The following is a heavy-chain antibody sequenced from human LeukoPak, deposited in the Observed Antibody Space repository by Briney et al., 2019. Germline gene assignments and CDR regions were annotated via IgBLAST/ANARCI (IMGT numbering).Heavy chain of an antibody. Sequence: SQTLSLTCTVSGGSISSGSYYWSWIRQPAGKGLEWIGRIYTSGSTNYNPSLKSRVIISVDTSKNQFSLKLSSVTAADTAVYYCPGDYGGNKNWFDPWGQGTLVTVSS. V-gene: IGHV4-61*02. J-gene: IGHJ5*02. CDR3: PGDYGGNKNWFDP. D-gene: IGHD4-23*01. CDR2: IYTSGST. CDR1: GGSISSGSYY.